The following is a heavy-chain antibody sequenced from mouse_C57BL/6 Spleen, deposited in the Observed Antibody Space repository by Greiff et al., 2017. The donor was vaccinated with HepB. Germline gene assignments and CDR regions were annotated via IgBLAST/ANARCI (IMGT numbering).Heavy chain of an antibody. CDR2: IDPSDSET. CDR3: ARGTLYAMDY. CDR1: GYTFTSYW. V-gene: IGHV1-52*01. Sequence: VQLQQSGAELVRPGSSVKLSCKASGYTFTSYWMHWVKQRPIQGLEWIGNIDPSDSETHYNQKFKDKATLTVDKSSSTAYMQLSSLTSEDSAVYYGARGTLYAMDYWGQGTSVTVSS. J-gene: IGHJ4*01. D-gene: IGHD3-3*01.